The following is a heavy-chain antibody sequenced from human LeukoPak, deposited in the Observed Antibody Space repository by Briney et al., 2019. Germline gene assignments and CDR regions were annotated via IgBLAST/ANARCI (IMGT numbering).Heavy chain of an antibody. CDR3: AKDLSYGDMLDY. CDR1: GFTFSSYA. CDR2: ISGSGGST. J-gene: IGHJ4*02. D-gene: IGHD4-17*01. Sequence: TGGSLRLSCAASGFTFSSYAMSWVRQAPGKGLEWVSAISGSGGSTYYADSVKGRFTISRDNSKNTLYLQMNSLRAEDTAVYYCAKDLSYGDMLDYWGQGTLVTVSS. V-gene: IGHV3-23*01.